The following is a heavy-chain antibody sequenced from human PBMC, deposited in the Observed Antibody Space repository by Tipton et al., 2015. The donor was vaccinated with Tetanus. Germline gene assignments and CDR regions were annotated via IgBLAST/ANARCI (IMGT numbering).Heavy chain of an antibody. CDR3: VRQLWGYGFDP. Sequence: TLSLTCTVTGDSISSSRFYWGWVRLAPGKGPEWIGSIYYRGDTYHSPSLKSRVTMSVDTSKNQFSVTLSSVTAADTAVYYCVRQLWGYGFDPWGQGTRVTVSS. V-gene: IGHV4-39*01. J-gene: IGHJ5*02. CDR2: IYYRGDT. CDR1: GDSISSSRFY. D-gene: IGHD7-27*01.